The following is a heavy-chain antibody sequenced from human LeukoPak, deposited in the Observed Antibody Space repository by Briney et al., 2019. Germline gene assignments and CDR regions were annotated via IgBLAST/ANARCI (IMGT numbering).Heavy chain of an antibody. Sequence: SETLSLTCAVYGGSFSGYYWSWIRQPLGKGLEWIGEINHSGSTNYNPSLKSRVTISVDTSKNQFSLKLSSVTAADTAVYYCARGRLLRFRIGVRWFDPWGQGTLVTVSS. CDR1: GGSFSGYY. CDR3: ARGRLLRFRIGVRWFDP. CDR2: INHSGST. D-gene: IGHD3-3*01. V-gene: IGHV4-34*01. J-gene: IGHJ5*02.